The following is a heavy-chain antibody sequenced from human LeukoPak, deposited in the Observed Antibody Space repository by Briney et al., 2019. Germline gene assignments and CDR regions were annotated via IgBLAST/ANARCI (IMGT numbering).Heavy chain of an antibody. J-gene: IGHJ4*02. Sequence: PGGSLRLSCAASGFTFSSYGMHWVRQAPGKGLEWVAVISYDGSNKYYADSVKGRFTISRDNSKNTLYLQMNSLRAEDTAVYYCAKALFTYYYDSSGYYPGDYWGQGNLVTVSS. CDR2: ISYDGSNK. CDR1: GFTFSSYG. CDR3: AKALFTYYYDSSGYYPGDY. V-gene: IGHV3-30*18. D-gene: IGHD3-22*01.